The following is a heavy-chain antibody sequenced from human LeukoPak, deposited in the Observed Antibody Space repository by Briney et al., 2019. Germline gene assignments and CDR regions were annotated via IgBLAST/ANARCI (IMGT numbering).Heavy chain of an antibody. CDR1: GYTFSDYY. V-gene: IGHV1-2*02. D-gene: IGHD1-1*01. Sequence: ASVKVSFKASGYTFSDYYMHWVRQAPGQGLEWMGWINPNSGDTHYAQMFQGRVTMTRDTSINAAYMELRRVRSDDTAVYYCAKSAQYNSAWFTGCFDYWGQGSLVTVSS. J-gene: IGHJ4*02. CDR2: INPNSGDT. CDR3: AKSAQYNSAWFTGCFDY.